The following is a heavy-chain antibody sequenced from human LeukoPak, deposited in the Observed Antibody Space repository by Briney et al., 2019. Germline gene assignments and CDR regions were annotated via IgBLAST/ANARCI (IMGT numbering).Heavy chain of an antibody. CDR1: GDSITTYF. J-gene: IGHJ3*02. CDR3: ARAPRLRAFDI. CDR2: IYYSGTT. V-gene: IGHV4-59*12. Sequence: NPSETLSLTCTVSGDSITTYFWSWIRQPPGKGLEWIGYIYYSGTTNYNPSLKSRVTISVDTSKNQFSLKLSSVTAADTAVYYCARAPRLRAFDIWGQGTMVTVSS.